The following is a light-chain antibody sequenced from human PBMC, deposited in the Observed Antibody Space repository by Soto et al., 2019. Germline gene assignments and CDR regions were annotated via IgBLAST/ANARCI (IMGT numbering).Light chain of an antibody. CDR3: QKYNSAPPSIT. J-gene: IGKJ5*01. V-gene: IGKV3-20*01. CDR2: GAS. Sequence: EFVLTQSPGTLSLSPGGRATLSRRASQSVGSNYLAWYQQKTGQAPRLLIYGASTRATGIPARFSGSGSGTEFTLTISSLQPEDVATYYCQKYNSAPPSITFGQGTRLE. CDR1: QSVGSNY.